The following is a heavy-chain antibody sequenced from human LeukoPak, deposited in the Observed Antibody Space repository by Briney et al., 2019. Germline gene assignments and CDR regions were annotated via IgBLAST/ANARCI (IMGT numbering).Heavy chain of an antibody. CDR3: ACLATATIGP. D-gene: IGHD1-1*01. CDR1: GFTVSSNY. CDR2: IYSGGST. J-gene: IGHJ5*02. Sequence: GGSLRLSCAASGFTVSSNYMSWVRQAPGKGLEWVSVIYSGGSTYYADSVKGRFTISRDNSKNTLYLQMNCLRAEDTAVYYCACLATATIGPWGQGTLVTVSS. V-gene: IGHV3-66*01.